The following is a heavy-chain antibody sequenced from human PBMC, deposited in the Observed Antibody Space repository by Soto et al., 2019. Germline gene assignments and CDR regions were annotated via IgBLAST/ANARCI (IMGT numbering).Heavy chain of an antibody. V-gene: IGHV4-34*01. J-gene: IGHJ5*02. D-gene: IGHD1-1*01. CDR3: ARGVRGSRTNWFDP. CDR2: INHSGST. CDR1: GGSFSGYY. Sequence: SETLSLTCAVYGGSFSGYYWSWLRQPPGKGLEWIGEINHSGSTNYNPSLKSRVTISVDTSKNQFSLKLSSVTAADTAVYYCARGVRGSRTNWFDPWGQGTLVTVSS.